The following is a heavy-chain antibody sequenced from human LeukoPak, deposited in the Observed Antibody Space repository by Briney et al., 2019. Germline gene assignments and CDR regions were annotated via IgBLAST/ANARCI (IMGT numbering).Heavy chain of an antibody. CDR1: GFTFNNYW. CDR2: IKEDGSEK. CDR3: ARVMAASVWRSYGSYYYYYMDV. D-gene: IGHD3-16*01. J-gene: IGHJ6*03. V-gene: IGHV3-7*01. Sequence: QPGGSLRLSCAASGFTFNNYWMGWVRQAPGKGLEWVANIKEDGSEKNYVDSVKGRFTISRDSAKNSLYLQMSSLRAADTAVYYCARVMAASVWRSYGSYYYYYMDVWGKGTTVTVSS.